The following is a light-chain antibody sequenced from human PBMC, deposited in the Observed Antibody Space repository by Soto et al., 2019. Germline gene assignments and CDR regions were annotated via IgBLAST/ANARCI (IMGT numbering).Light chain of an antibody. CDR3: CAHVGSSTYV. Sequence: QSVLTQPRSVSGSPGQSVTISCSGTSIDVDDYVSWYQQHPGKAPKVIIYDATERPSGVPDRFSGSKSGNAASLTVSGLQAEDEADYYCCAHVGSSTYVFGSGTKSPS. J-gene: IGLJ1*01. CDR2: DAT. V-gene: IGLV2-11*01. CDR1: SIDVDDY.